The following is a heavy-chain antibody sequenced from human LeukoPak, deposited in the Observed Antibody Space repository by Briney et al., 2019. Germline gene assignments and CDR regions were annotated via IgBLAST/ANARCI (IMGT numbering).Heavy chain of an antibody. V-gene: IGHV3-53*01. J-gene: IGHJ4*02. CDR2: IYSGGST. Sequence: GGSLRLSCAASGFTVSNNYMSWVRQAPGKGLEWVSLIYSGGSTKYADSVKGRFTISRDNSRNTLYLEMNSLRAEDTAVYYCAGYSSFDCWGQGTLVTVSS. CDR1: GFTVSNNY. CDR3: AGYSSFDC. D-gene: IGHD3-22*01.